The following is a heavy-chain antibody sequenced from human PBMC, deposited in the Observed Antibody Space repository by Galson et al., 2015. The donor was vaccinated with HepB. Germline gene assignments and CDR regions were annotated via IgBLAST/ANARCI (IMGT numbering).Heavy chain of an antibody. D-gene: IGHD1-1*01. CDR2: ISGDGKTT. Sequence: SLRLSCAASGFSFTTYTMHCVRQGPVQGLEWLANISGDGKTTFYADSVRGRFTISRDNSKNTLFLQMHSLRPEDTAVYYCARDFNWNYDYWGQGTLVTVSS. J-gene: IGHJ4*02. CDR1: GFSFTTYT. CDR3: ARDFNWNYDY. V-gene: IGHV3-30*04.